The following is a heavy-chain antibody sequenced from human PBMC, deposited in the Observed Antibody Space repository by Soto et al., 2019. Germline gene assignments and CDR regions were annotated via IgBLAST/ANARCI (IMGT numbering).Heavy chain of an antibody. V-gene: IGHV4-34*01. CDR1: GGSFSGYY. CDR3: ARGWRGYSSIRYFYYGMDV. Sequence: QVQLQQWGAGLLKPSETLSLTCAVYGGSFSGYYWSWIRQPPGKGLEWIGGINHSGSTNYSPSLKSRVTISVDTSTNKFSLKLISVTAAGTAVYYWARGWRGYSSIRYFYYGMDVWGQGTTVTVSS. D-gene: IGHD6-13*01. CDR2: INHSGST. J-gene: IGHJ6*02.